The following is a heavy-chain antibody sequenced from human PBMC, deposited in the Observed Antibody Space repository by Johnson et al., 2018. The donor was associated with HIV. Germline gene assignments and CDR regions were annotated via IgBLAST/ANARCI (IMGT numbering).Heavy chain of an antibody. CDR1: GFTFDDYA. D-gene: IGHD3-22*01. CDR2: ISWNSGSI. Sequence: VQLVESGGGVVQPGRSLRLSCVASGFTFDDYAMHWVRQAPGKGLEWVSGISWNSGSIAYADSVKGRFTISRANAKNTLYLEMNSLRAEDTAVYYCARDERAKYYYDSSAPGTFDAFDIWGQGTMVTVSS. CDR3: ARDERAKYYYDSSAPGTFDAFDI. J-gene: IGHJ3*02. V-gene: IGHV3-9*01.